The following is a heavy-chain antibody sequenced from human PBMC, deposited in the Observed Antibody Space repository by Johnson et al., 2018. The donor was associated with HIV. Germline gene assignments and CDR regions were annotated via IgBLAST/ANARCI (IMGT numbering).Heavy chain of an antibody. CDR3: AKDMGRYSGSYGNYDAFDI. CDR1: GFTFDDYT. V-gene: IGHV3-43*01. J-gene: IGHJ3*02. D-gene: IGHD1-26*01. Sequence: VQLVESGGVVVQPGGSLRLSCAASGFTFDDYTMHWVRQAPGKGLEWVSLISWDGGSTYYADSVKGRFTISRANSKNSLYLQMNSLRTEDTALYYCAKDMGRYSGSYGNYDAFDIWGQGTMVTVSS. CDR2: ISWDGGST.